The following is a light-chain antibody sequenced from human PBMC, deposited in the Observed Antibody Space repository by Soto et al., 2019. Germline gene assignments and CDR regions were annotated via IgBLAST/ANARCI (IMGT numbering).Light chain of an antibody. CDR3: CSYAGSYTL. J-gene: IGLJ2*01. Sequence: QSALTQPRSESGSPGQSVTISCTGTSSDVGGYNYVSWYQQHPGKAPKLMIYDVSKRPSGVPDRFSGSKSGNTASLTISGLQAEDEADYYCCSYAGSYTLFGGGTKLTVL. V-gene: IGLV2-11*01. CDR2: DVS. CDR1: SSDVGGYNY.